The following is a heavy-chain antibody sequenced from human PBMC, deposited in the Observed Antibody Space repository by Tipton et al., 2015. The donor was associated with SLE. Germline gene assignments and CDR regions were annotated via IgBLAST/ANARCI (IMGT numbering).Heavy chain of an antibody. CDR3: ARLLYYYDSTGYYYHDAFDL. CDR2: IKQDGSEQ. D-gene: IGHD3-22*01. Sequence: SLRLSCAASGFTFSNHWMSWVRQAPGKGLEWVANIKQDGSEQYYVDSVKGRFTISRDNAKYTLHLQMNSLRVGDTAVYFCARLLYYYDSTGYYYHDAFDLWGQGTMVTVSS. V-gene: IGHV3-7*01. CDR1: GFTFSNHW. J-gene: IGHJ3*01.